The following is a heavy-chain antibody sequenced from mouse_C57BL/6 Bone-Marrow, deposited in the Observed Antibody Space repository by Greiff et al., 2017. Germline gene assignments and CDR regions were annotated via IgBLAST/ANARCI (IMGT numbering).Heavy chain of an antibody. CDR3: ARELLCFAY. CDR1: GYAFSSSW. J-gene: IGHJ3*01. CDR2: IYPGDGDT. Sequence: QVQLQQSGPELVKPGASVKISCKASGYAFSSSWMNWVKQRPGKGLEWIGRIYPGDGDTNYNGKFKGKATLTADKSSSTAYMQLSSLTSEDSAVYFCARELLCFAYWGQGTLVTVSA. V-gene: IGHV1-82*01. D-gene: IGHD2-1*01.